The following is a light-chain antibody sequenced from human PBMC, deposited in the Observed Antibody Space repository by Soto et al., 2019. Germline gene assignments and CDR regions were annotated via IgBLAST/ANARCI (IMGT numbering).Light chain of an antibody. CDR2: GAS. CDR1: QSVSSSY. V-gene: IGKV3-20*01. Sequence: VLKQSPGALSLSPGERATLSCRASQSVSSSYLAWYQQKPGQAPRLLIYGASSRATGIPDRFSGSGSGTDFTLTISRLEPEDFAVYYCQQYGSSPRTFGQGTKVDIK. CDR3: QQYGSSPRT. J-gene: IGKJ1*01.